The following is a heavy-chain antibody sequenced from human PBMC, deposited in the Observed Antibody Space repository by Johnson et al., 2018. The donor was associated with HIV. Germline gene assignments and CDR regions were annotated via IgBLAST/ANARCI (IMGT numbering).Heavy chain of an antibody. CDR3: ARDLYYYDSSGDSFDI. V-gene: IGHV3-30*04. CDR1: GFTFSSYA. CDR2: IRYDGTNK. Sequence: QVQLVESGGGVVQPGRSLRLSCAASGFTFSSYAMHWVRQAPGKGLEWVAFIRYDGTNKYYTDSVKGRFTISRDNSKNTLYLQMNSLRAEDTAVYYCARDLYYYDSSGDSFDIWGQGTMVTVSS. D-gene: IGHD3-22*01. J-gene: IGHJ3*02.